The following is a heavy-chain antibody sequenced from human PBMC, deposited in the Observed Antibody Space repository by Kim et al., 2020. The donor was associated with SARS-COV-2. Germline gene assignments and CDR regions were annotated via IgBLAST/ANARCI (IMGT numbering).Heavy chain of an antibody. D-gene: IGHD2-2*01. Sequence: TYDPGSVKGRFTISRENAKNYLYIQMNSLRAGDTAVYYCARSVVPATFDYWGQGTLVTVSS. V-gene: IGHV3-13*01. J-gene: IGHJ4*02. CDR3: ARSVVPATFDY. CDR2: T.